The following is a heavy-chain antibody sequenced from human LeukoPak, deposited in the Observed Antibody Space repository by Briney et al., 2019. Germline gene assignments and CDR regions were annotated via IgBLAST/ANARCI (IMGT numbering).Heavy chain of an antibody. Sequence: GGSLRLSCAASGFTFSNYWMSWVRQAPGKGLEWVANIRQDGSEKYYVDSVKGRFTISRDNAKNSLFLQMNSLRAEDTAVYYCAGEVAATGFDYWGQGTVVTVSS. D-gene: IGHD6-19*01. CDR3: AGEVAATGFDY. J-gene: IGHJ4*02. CDR2: IRQDGSEK. CDR1: GFTFSNYW. V-gene: IGHV3-7*03.